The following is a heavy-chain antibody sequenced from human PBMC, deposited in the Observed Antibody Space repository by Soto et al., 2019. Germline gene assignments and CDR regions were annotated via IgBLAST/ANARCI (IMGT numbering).Heavy chain of an antibody. D-gene: IGHD3-10*01. V-gene: IGHV4-59*11. J-gene: IGHJ6*02. Sequence: SETLSLTCSVSGGSISSHYWSWIRQPPGKVLEWIGSLFYSGTTNNNPSLKSPVPISVDTSKNQFSLKLTSVTAADTAMYYCTRDRASGGYSSYGMDVWGQGTTVTVSS. CDR1: GGSISSHY. CDR2: LFYSGTT. CDR3: TRDRASGGYSSYGMDV.